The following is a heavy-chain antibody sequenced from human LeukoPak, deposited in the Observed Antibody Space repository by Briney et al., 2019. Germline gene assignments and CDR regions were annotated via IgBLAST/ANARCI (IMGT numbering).Heavy chain of an antibody. V-gene: IGHV4-30-4*01. CDR3: ARRRLIAAPFDY. J-gene: IGHJ4*02. Sequence: SQTLSLTCTVSGGSISSGDYYWSWIRQPPGKGLEWIGYIYYSGSTYYNPSLKSRVTISVDTSKNQFSLKLSSVTAADTAVYYCARRRLIAAPFDYWGQGTLATVSS. CDR2: IYYSGST. CDR1: GGSISSGDYY. D-gene: IGHD6-13*01.